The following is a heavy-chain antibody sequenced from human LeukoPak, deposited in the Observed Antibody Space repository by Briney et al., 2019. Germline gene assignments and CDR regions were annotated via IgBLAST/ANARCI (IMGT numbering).Heavy chain of an antibody. V-gene: IGHV4-4*07. CDR1: GGSISSYY. CDR2: INTSGST. Sequence: SKTLSLTCTVSGGSISSYYWTWIRQSAGKGLEWIGRINTSGSTNYNPSLRSRVTMSVNTSKNQFSLNLTSVTAADTAVYSCAREGGDPRWLDPWGQGTLVTVSS. CDR3: AREGGDPRWLDP. D-gene: IGHD6-25*01. J-gene: IGHJ5*02.